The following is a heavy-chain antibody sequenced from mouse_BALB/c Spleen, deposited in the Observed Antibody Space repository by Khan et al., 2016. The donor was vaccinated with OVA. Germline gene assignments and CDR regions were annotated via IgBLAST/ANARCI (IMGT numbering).Heavy chain of an antibody. CDR1: GYTFTSYT. D-gene: IGHD2-10*01. J-gene: IGHJ3*01. CDR3: VRGGAYCRNYGWFAD. CDR2: INPSNGYT. V-gene: IGHV1-4*01. Sequence: QVHVKQSGAELARPGASVKMSCKASGYTFTSYTIHWIKQRPGQGLEWIGYINPSNGYTNYKQMFKDKATLTADKSSNTAYMQLSSLKTDDSAVNNCVRGGAYCRNYGWFADWGHGTLVTVSA.